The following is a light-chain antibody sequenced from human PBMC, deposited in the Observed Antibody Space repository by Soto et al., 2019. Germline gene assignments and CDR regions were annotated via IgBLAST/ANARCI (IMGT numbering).Light chain of an antibody. CDR1: QTISSF. Sequence: DIQMTQSPSSLSASVGDSVTITCRTSQTISSFLNWYQQRSGKAPKVLIYTASSLQSGVPRRFNGSGSGTDFTLTISSLQPEDFATYHCQQNYNTLRGTFGGGTKVDIK. V-gene: IGKV1-39*01. CDR2: TAS. CDR3: QQNYNTLRGT. J-gene: IGKJ4*01.